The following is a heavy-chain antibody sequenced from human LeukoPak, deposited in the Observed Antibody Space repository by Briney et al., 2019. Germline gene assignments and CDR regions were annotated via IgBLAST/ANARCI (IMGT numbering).Heavy chain of an antibody. D-gene: IGHD6-19*01. CDR2: IYYSGST. CDR1: GGSISSSSYY. CDR3: ARGHMYSSGWYSALRNAYYVDY. V-gene: IGHV4-39*01. Sequence: PSETLSLTCTVSGGSISSSSYYWGWIRQPPGKGLEWIGSIYYSGSTYYNPSLKSRLTISVDTSKNQFSLKLSPVTAADTAVYYCARGHMYSSGWYSALRNAYYVDYWGQGTLVTVSS. J-gene: IGHJ4*02.